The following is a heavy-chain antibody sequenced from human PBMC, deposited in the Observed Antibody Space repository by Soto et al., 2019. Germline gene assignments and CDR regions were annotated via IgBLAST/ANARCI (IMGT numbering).Heavy chain of an antibody. CDR1: GGSISSYY. J-gene: IGHJ5*02. V-gene: IGHV4-39*01. CDR3: ARHGQYCSGGSCYSGLYNWFDP. Sequence: PSETLSLTCTVSGGSISSYYWGWIRQPPGKGLEWIGSIYYSGSTYYNPSLKSRVTISVDTSKNQFSLKLSSVTAADTAVYYCARHGQYCSGGSCYSGLYNWFDPWGQGTLVTVSS. D-gene: IGHD2-15*01. CDR2: IYYSGST.